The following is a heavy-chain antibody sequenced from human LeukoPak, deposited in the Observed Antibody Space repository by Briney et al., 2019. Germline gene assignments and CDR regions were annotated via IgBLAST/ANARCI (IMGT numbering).Heavy chain of an antibody. Sequence: SETLSLTCAAYGGSFRGYYWTWIRQPPGKGLEWIGEINHSGSTNYNPSLKSRVTISVDTSKNQFSLKLSSVTAANTAVYYCARGHIYHYYGMDVWGQGTTVTVSS. CDR1: GGSFRGYY. CDR3: ARGHIYHYYGMDV. J-gene: IGHJ6*02. CDR2: INHSGST. D-gene: IGHD3-16*02. V-gene: IGHV4-34*01.